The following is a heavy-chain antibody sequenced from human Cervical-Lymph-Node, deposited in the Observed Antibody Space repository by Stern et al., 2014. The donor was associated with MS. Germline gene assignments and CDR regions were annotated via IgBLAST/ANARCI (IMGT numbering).Heavy chain of an antibody. CDR2: ISPIFGAA. Sequence: VQLVESGAEVKKPGSSVQVSCKASGGTFSSYAISWVRQAPGQGLEWMGGISPIFGAASYAQKFRGRVTISADGSTSTAYMELRSLRSGDTAVYYCARDRYCRGGSCYSHYYYGLDVWGQGTTVTVSS. CDR1: GGTFSSYA. D-gene: IGHD2-15*01. CDR3: ARDRYCRGGSCYSHYYYGLDV. J-gene: IGHJ6*02. V-gene: IGHV1-69*01.